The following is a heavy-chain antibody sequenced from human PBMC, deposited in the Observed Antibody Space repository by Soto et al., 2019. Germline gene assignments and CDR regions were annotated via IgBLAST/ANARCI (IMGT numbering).Heavy chain of an antibody. Sequence: GASVKVSCKASVYTFTSYDINWVRQATGQGLEWMGWMNPNSGNTGYAQKFQGRVTMTRNTSISTAYMELSSLRSEDTAVYYCARVGWDYGDPDGMDVWGQGTTVTVS. J-gene: IGHJ6*02. CDR3: ARVGWDYGDPDGMDV. V-gene: IGHV1-8*01. CDR1: VYTFTSYD. CDR2: MNPNSGNT. D-gene: IGHD4-17*01.